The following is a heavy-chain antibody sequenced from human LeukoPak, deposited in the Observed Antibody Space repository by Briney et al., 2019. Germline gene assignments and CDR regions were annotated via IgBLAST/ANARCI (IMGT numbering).Heavy chain of an antibody. CDR2: ISGSGGST. J-gene: IGHJ4*02. CDR3: AAGYSSSWYLIDY. D-gene: IGHD6-13*01. Sequence: GGSLRLSCAASGFTFDDYAMHWVRQAPGKGLEWVSAISGSGGSTYYADSVKGRFTISRDNSKNTLYLQMNSLRAEDTAVYYCAAGYSSSWYLIDYWGQGTLVTVSS. V-gene: IGHV3-23*01. CDR1: GFTFDDYA.